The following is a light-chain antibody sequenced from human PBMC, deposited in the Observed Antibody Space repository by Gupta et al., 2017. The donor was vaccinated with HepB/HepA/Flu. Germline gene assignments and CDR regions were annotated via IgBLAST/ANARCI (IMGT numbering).Light chain of an antibody. CDR1: QSITTY. Sequence: DIQMTQSPSSLSASVGDRVTITCRASQSITTYSNWYQQVPGKAPKVLIYAASTLQSGVPSRFSGGGSGTDCTRTISSLQAEDFGTYYGQQTNTVPLTFGQGTKVEIK. J-gene: IGKJ1*01. V-gene: IGKV1-39*01. CDR3: QQTNTVPLT. CDR2: AAS.